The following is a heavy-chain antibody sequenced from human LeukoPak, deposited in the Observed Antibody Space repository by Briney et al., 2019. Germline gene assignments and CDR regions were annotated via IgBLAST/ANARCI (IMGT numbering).Heavy chain of an antibody. V-gene: IGHV3-23*01. J-gene: IGHJ4*02. CDR3: AKGKNSGSYYNPLHY. Sequence: GGSLRLSCAASGFTFSSYAMSWVRQAPGKGLEWVSAISGSGGSTYYADSVKGRFTISRDNSKNTLYLQMNSLRAEGTAVYYCAKGKNSGSYYNPLHYWGQGTLVTVSS. D-gene: IGHD3-10*01. CDR2: ISGSGGST. CDR1: GFTFSSYA.